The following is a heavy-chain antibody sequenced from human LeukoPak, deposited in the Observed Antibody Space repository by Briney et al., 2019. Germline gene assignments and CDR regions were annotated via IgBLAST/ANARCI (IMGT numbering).Heavy chain of an antibody. V-gene: IGHV3-48*04. J-gene: IGHJ3*02. CDR1: GFTFSSYW. CDR3: AREGRYNYGPYGFDI. D-gene: IGHD5-18*01. CDR2: ISSSGSTI. Sequence: PGGSLRLSCAASGFTFSSYWMSWVRQAPGKGLEWVSYISSSGSTIYYADSVKGRFTISRDNAKNSLYLQMNSLRAEDTAVYYCAREGRYNYGPYGFDIWGQGTLVTVSS.